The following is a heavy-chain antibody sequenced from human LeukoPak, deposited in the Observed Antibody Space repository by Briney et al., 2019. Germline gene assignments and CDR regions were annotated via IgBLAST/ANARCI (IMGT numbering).Heavy chain of an antibody. J-gene: IGHJ5*02. CDR2: INDSGST. CDR3: ARRHGRKPRPITMAPNWFDP. V-gene: IGHV4-34*01. Sequence: SETLSLTCAVYGGSFSGYYWSWIRPPPGKGLEWIGEINDSGSTTYNPSLKSRVTISVDTSKNQFALKLSSVTAADTAVYYCARRHGRKPRPITMAPNWFDPWGQGTLVTVSS. D-gene: IGHD3-10*01. CDR1: GGSFSGYY.